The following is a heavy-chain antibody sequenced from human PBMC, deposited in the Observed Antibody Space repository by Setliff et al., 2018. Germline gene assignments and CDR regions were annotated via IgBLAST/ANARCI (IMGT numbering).Heavy chain of an antibody. CDR2: LFDGGSA. J-gene: IGHJ3*01. CDR1: GYSISNGFY. Sequence: SETLSLTCAVSGYSISNGFYWGWIRQSPVKGLEWIGSLFDGGSAYYSPSLKSRASISLDASKNQFALKLTSATAADTAVYYCARDPHYDPTYSLPGHAFDFWGQGIQVTVS. CDR3: ARDPHYDPTYSLPGHAFDF. D-gene: IGHD3-22*01. V-gene: IGHV4-38-2*02.